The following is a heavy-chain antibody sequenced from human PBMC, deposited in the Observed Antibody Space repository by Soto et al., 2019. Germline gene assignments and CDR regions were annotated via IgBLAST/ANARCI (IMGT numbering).Heavy chain of an antibody. CDR3: ARLYYDYV. V-gene: IGHV3-48*02. J-gene: IGHJ6*02. CDR2: VSMDSDTV. CDR1: GFTFSSYA. Sequence: PGGSLRLSCSASGFTFSSYAMHWVRQAPGKGLEWIAYVSMDSDTVHYADSVKGRFTISRDDAENSLFLQMNSLRDEDTATYYCARLYYDYVWGQGTTVTVSS. D-gene: IGHD3-3*01.